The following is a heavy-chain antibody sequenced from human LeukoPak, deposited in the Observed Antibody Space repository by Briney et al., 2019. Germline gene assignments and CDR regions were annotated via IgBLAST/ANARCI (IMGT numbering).Heavy chain of an antibody. CDR1: GYTFTSYD. V-gene: IGHV1-8*01. CDR2: MNPHSGNT. D-gene: IGHD3-3*01. CDR3: ARGRYDFWSGQEDAFDI. Sequence: ASVKVSCKASGYTFTSYDVNWVRRAPGQGLEGMGSMNPHSGNTGYAQRFQGRITMTRNTSISTAYMELSSLRSEDTAVYDCARGRYDFWSGQEDAFDIWGQGTMVTVSS. J-gene: IGHJ3*02.